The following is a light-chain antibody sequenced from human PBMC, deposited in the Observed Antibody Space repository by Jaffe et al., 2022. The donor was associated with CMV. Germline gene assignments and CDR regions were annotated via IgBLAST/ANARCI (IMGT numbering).Light chain of an antibody. CDR1: QSISSSY. CDR2: GAS. V-gene: IGKV3-20*01. CDR3: HQYDSSHT. Sequence: EIVLTQSPGTLSLSPGERATLSCRASQSISSSYLAWYQQKPGQAPRLLFYGASSRATGIPDRFSGSGSGTDFTLTINRLEPEDFAVYFCHQYDSSHTFGQGTKLEMK. J-gene: IGKJ2*01.